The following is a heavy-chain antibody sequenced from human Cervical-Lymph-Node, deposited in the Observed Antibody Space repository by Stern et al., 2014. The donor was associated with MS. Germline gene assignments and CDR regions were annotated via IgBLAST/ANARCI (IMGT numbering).Heavy chain of an antibody. J-gene: IGHJ6*02. CDR3: ARDSAAGSSIRDYYFGLDV. CDR2: IYTSGST. V-gene: IGHV4-61*02. CDR1: GASITGGGSF. Sequence: VQLLESGPGLVKPSQTLSLTCTVSGASITGGGSFWSWIRQPAGKRLEWIGRIYTSGSTDYTPSLKSRVTISVDALQTQFSLKLTSVTAADTAVYYCARDSAAGSSIRDYYFGLDVWGQGTTVTVSS. D-gene: IGHD6-19*01.